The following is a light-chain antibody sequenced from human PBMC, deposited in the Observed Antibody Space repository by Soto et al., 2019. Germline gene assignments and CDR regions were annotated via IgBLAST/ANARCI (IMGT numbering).Light chain of an antibody. J-gene: IGKJ1*01. V-gene: IGKV1-5*03. CDR2: KAS. Sequence: IEMTQSPSTLSASVGDRVTITCRASQSISSWLAWYQQAPGKAPKLLIYKASSLESGVPSRFSGSGSGTEFTLTISSLQPDDFATYYCQHYNSYSEAFGQGTKV. CDR1: QSISSW. CDR3: QHYNSYSEA.